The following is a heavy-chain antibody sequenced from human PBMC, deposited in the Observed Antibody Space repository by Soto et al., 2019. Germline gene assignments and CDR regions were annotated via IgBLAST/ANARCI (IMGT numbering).Heavy chain of an antibody. CDR3: TRDATYHDILTGYFVNDH. Sequence: ASVKVSCKASGYTFPNFGISWVRQAPGQGLEWLGWISTDNGDTKYAQKIQARVTLTTDTATTTVYMELTSLRPDDTAVYYCTRDATYHDILTGYFVNDHWG. V-gene: IGHV1-18*04. J-gene: IGHJ4*01. D-gene: IGHD3-9*01. CDR1: GYTFPNFG. CDR2: ISTDNGDT.